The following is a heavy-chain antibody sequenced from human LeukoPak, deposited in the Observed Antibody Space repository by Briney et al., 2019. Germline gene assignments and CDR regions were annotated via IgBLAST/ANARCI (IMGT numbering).Heavy chain of an antibody. CDR1: GFTFSDHY. CDR3: VREVTSGRKEDCFDY. CDR2: IGNKANYYTT. D-gene: IGHD6-19*01. Sequence: PGGSLRLSCVVSGFTFSDHYMDWVRQAPGKGLEWVARIGNKANYYTTEYAASVIGRFTISRDDSTNSLYLQMNSLKPEDTAVYYCVREVTSGRKEDCFDYWGQGGLVTVSS. V-gene: IGHV3-72*01. J-gene: IGHJ4*02.